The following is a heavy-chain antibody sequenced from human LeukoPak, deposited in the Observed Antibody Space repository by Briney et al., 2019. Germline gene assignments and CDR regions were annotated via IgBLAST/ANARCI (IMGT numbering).Heavy chain of an antibody. Sequence: GGPLRLSCAASGLTFSSYAMSWVRQAPGKGLEWVSAISGSGGSTYYADSVKGRFTISRDNSKNTLYLQMNSLRAEDTAVYYCAKDQTYYDFWSGSSLDYWGQGTLVTVSS. J-gene: IGHJ4*02. V-gene: IGHV3-23*01. CDR2: ISGSGGST. D-gene: IGHD3-3*01. CDR3: AKDQTYYDFWSGSSLDY. CDR1: GLTFSSYA.